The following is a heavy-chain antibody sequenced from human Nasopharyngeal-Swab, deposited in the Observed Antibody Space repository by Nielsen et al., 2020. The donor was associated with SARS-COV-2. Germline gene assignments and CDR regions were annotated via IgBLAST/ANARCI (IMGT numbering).Heavy chain of an antibody. CDR1: GYRFTNYW. D-gene: IGHD3-10*01. V-gene: IGHV5-51*01. CDR2: IWHSDSDT. Sequence: GESLKTSCKGSGYRFTNYWIGLVRQMPGKGLEWMGIIWHSDSDTTYSPSFQGQVTISADKSISTAYLQLRSLKASDTAMYYCARHLPGYYGSAFDLWGQGTLVTVSS. J-gene: IGHJ4*02. CDR3: ARHLPGYYGSAFDL.